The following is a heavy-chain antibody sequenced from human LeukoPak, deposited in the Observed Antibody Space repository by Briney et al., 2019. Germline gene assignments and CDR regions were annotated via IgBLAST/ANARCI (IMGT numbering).Heavy chain of an antibody. CDR3: AKSAGVATIYFDS. V-gene: IGHV3-23*01. J-gene: IGHJ4*02. Sequence: QPRGSLRLSCAASGFDFRSYAMAGVRQAPGKGLEGVAAIGSDGDRVHEDSVKGRFTISRDNSKSTLYLQMDNLRAEDTAVYFCAKSAGVATIYFDSWGQGALVTVSS. CDR2: IGSDGDR. D-gene: IGHD5-12*01. CDR1: GFDFRSYA.